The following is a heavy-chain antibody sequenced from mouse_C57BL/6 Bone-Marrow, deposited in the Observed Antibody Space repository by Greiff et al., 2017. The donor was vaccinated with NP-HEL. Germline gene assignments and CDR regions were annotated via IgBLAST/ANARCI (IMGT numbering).Heavy chain of an antibody. CDR3: ARRSSSYEAWFAY. CDR1: GYTFTRYG. J-gene: IGHJ3*01. D-gene: IGHD1-1*01. Sequence: EVQLQQSGAELVRPGSSVKMSCKTSGYTFTRYGINWVKQRPGQGLEWIGYLYIGNGYTESNEQFKGKATLTSYPSSSPAYMQLSSLTSVDSAIYFCARRSSSYEAWFAYWGQGTLVTVSA. V-gene: IGHV1-58*01. CDR2: LYIGNGYT.